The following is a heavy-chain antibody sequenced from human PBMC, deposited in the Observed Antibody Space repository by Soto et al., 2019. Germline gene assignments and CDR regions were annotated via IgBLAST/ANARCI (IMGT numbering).Heavy chain of an antibody. V-gene: IGHV1-18*01. CDR1: GYTFTSYG. CDR2: ISAYNGNT. Sequence: GASVKVSCKASGYTFTSYGISWVRQAPGQGLEWMGWISAYNGNTNYAQKLQGRVTMTTDTSTSTAYMELRSLRSDDTAVYYCARDQSTVTTRGGDAFDIWGQGTMVTVSS. J-gene: IGHJ3*02. CDR3: ARDQSTVTTRGGDAFDI. D-gene: IGHD4-17*01.